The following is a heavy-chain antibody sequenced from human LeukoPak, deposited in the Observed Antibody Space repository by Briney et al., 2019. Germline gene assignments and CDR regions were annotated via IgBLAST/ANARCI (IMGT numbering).Heavy chain of an antibody. J-gene: IGHJ4*02. CDR1: GFTFSSYG. D-gene: IGHD3-22*01. V-gene: IGHV3-33*01. CDR2: IWYDGSNK. Sequence: GGSLRLSCAASGFTFSSYGMHWVRQAPGKGLEWVAVIWYDGSNKYYADSVKGRFTISRDNSKNTLYLQMNSLRAEDTAVYYCARDSSGYYSGFGFDYWGQGTLVTVSS. CDR3: ARDSSGYYSGFGFDY.